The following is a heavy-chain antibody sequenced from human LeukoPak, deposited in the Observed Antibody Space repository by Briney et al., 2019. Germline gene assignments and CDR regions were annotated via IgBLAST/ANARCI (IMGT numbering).Heavy chain of an antibody. Sequence: SLRLSCAASGFPFNEYSMNWVRQAPGKGLEWISYIGISSGNTKYADSVKGRFTISGDNAKKSLYLQMNSLRVEDTAVYYCARDHNYAFDNWGQGTLLTVSS. CDR2: IGISSGNT. V-gene: IGHV3-11*06. J-gene: IGHJ4*02. D-gene: IGHD1-1*01. CDR3: ARDHNYAFDN. CDR1: GFPFNEYS.